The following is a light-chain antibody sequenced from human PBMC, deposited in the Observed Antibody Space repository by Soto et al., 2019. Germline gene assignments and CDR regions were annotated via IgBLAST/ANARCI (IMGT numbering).Light chain of an antibody. CDR2: DAS. J-gene: IGKJ1*01. Sequence: DIQMIQSPAALSASVGDRVTITCRASQSIRSWLAWYQQKPGKAPQLLIYDASNLESGVPSRFSGSGSGTEFTLTISSLQPDDFATYYCQQYDSFSKTFGRGTKVDIK. CDR3: QQYDSFSKT. CDR1: QSIRSW. V-gene: IGKV1-5*01.